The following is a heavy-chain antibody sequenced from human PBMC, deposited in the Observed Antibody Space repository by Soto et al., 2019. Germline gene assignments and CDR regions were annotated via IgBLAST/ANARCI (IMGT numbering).Heavy chain of an antibody. J-gene: IGHJ6*02. CDR2: IIPMFGPA. CDR3: ARAVVVTAIMCQYHAMDA. Sequence: QVQLVQSGAEVKKPGSSVKVSCKASGGTFSSYAISWVRQAPGQGLEWMGGIIPMFGPAKYAQKFQGRVTITADESTRTAYMELSSLRSEDTAMYYCARAVVVTAIMCQYHAMDAWGQGTTVTVSS. CDR1: GGTFSSYA. D-gene: IGHD2-21*02. V-gene: IGHV1-69*12.